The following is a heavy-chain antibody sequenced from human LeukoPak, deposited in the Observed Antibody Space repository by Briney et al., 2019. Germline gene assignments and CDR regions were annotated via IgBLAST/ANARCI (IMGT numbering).Heavy chain of an antibody. V-gene: IGHV4-61*01. CDR3: VASYGGYVLAC. D-gene: IGHD5-12*01. J-gene: IGHJ4*02. CDR1: GCPVSSGSYY. Sequence: PSETLSLTCTVSGCPVSSGSYYWSWIPQPPGKGLEWIGIVFNNGGTQHNPSLKSRVAISVDPSKNQFALTLSSVTAADTAVYYCVASYGGYVLACCGQGALAIVSS. CDR2: VFNNGGT.